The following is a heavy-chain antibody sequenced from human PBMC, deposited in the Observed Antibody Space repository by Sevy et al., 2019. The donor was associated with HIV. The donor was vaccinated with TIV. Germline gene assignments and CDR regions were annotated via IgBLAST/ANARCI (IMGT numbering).Heavy chain of an antibody. CDR1: GFSFRNYD. V-gene: IGHV3-30*18. D-gene: IGHD2-2*01. J-gene: IGHJ6*02. CDR3: AKRGGHDTSGYVSYYYYGMDV. CDR2: VSFDGDST. Sequence: GGSLRLSCAASGFSFRNYDMHWVRQAPGKGLEWLALVSFDGDSTYSADSVKGRFTSSRDNSKNTLYLQMNSLRGEDTAIYYCAKRGGHDTSGYVSYYYYGMDVWGQGTTVTVSS.